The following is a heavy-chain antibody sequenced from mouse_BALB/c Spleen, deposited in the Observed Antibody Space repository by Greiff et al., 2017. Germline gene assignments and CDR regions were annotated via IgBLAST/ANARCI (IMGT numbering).Heavy chain of an antibody. Sequence: VQLQQSGTVLARPGASVKMSCKASGYTFTSYWMHWVKQRPGQGLEWIGAIYPGNSDTSYNQKFKGKAKLTAVTSTSTAYMELSSLTNEDSAVYYCTRNYRYDGYFDVWGAGTTVTVAS. D-gene: IGHD2-14*01. J-gene: IGHJ1*01. CDR3: TRNYRYDGYFDV. V-gene: IGHV1-5*01. CDR1: GYTFTSYW. CDR2: IYPGNSDT.